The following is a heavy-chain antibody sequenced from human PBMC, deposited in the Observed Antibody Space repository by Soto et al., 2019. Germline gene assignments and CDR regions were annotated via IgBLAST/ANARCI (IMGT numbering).Heavy chain of an antibody. J-gene: IGHJ3*02. CDR3: ARNQYGDFGGAFDI. V-gene: IGHV3-33*01. CDR1: GFTFSSYG. D-gene: IGHD4-17*01. Sequence: PGGSLRLSCAASGFTFSSYGMHWVRQAPGKGLEWVAVIWYDGSNKYYADSVKGRFTISRDNSKNTLYLQMNSLRAEDTAVYYCARNQYGDFGGAFDIWGQGTMVTVSS. CDR2: IWYDGSNK.